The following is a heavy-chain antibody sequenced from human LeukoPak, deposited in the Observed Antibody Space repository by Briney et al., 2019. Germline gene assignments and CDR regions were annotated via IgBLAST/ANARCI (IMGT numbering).Heavy chain of an antibody. D-gene: IGHD2-8*01. V-gene: IGHV4-61*02. CDR2: IYSGGST. CDR3: ASAGHCANGVCRNWFGP. CDR1: GASMSSDGYY. Sequence: PSESLSLTCTVSGASMSSDGYYWNWIRQPAGKGLDWIGRIYSGGSTNYNPSLKSRVTLSVDTSKNQLSLKLSSVTAADTAVYFCASAGHCANGVCRNWFGPWGQGILVTVSS. J-gene: IGHJ5*02.